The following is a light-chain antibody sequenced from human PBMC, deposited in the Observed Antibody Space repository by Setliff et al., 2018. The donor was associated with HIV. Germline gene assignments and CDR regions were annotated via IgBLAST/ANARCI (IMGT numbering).Light chain of an antibody. CDR1: SSDFGDYDY. V-gene: IGLV2-11*01. Sequence: QSALAQPRSVSGSPGQSVTISCTGSSSDFGDYDYVSWYQQYPGKAPKLIIYDVYKRPSGVPDRFCGSKSDNTASLTISGLQADDEADYFCCSNAARPTFYVFGPGTKVTVL. CDR2: DVY. CDR3: CSNAARPTFYV. J-gene: IGLJ1*01.